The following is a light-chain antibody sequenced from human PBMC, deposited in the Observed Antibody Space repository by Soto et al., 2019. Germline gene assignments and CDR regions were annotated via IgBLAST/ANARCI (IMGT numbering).Light chain of an antibody. CDR2: DVS. J-gene: IGLJ1*01. CDR1: SSDVGGYNY. V-gene: IGLV2-14*01. Sequence: QSALTQPASLSGSPGQSITISCTGTSSDVGGYNYVSWYQQHPGKAPKLMIYDVSNRPSGVSNRFSGSKSGNTASLTISGLQAEDEADYYCSSYTSSSTLFGTGTSHRP. CDR3: SSYTSSSTL.